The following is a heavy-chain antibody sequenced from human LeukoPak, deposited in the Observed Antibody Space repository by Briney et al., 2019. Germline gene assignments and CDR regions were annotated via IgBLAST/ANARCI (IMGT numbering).Heavy chain of an antibody. V-gene: IGHV4-34*01. J-gene: IGHJ3*01. CDR2: IHESRRT. CDR3: ARSQSAWAAPSFDV. CDR1: TGSLSGYS. Sequence: SETLSLTCSVYTGSLSGYSWSWIRQSPGKELECIGEIHESRRTDYNPSLKSRVTISKDTSKKEFSLKLTSVTAADTAVYYCARSQSAWAAPSFDVWGQGTMVTVS. D-gene: IGHD7-27*01.